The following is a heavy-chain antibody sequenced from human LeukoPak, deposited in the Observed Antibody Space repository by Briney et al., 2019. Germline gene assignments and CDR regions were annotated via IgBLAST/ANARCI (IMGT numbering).Heavy chain of an antibody. Sequence: GGSLRLSCAASGFTFSDYYMSWIRQAPGKGLEWVSYISSSGSTIYYADSVKGRFTISRDNAKNSLYLQMNSLRAEDTAVYYCARDLSPAGVVAGAFDIWGQGTMVTVSS. V-gene: IGHV3-11*01. D-gene: IGHD6-19*01. J-gene: IGHJ3*02. CDR1: GFTFSDYY. CDR3: ARDLSPAGVVAGAFDI. CDR2: ISSSGSTI.